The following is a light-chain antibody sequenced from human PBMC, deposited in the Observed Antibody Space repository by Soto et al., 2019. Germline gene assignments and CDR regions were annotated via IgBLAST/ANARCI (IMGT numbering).Light chain of an antibody. V-gene: IGKV1-5*03. CDR3: QQYGRSPTT. CDR1: QTISSW. CDR2: KAS. J-gene: IGKJ1*01. Sequence: DIQMTQSPSTLSGSVGDRVTITCRASQTISSWLAWYQQKPGKAPKLLIYKASTLKSGVPSRFSGSGSGTEFTLTISSLQPEDFALYYCQQYGRSPTTFGQGTKVDIK.